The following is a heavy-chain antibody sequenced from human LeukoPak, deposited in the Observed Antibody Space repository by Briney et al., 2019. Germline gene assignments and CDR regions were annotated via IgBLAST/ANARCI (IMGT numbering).Heavy chain of an antibody. CDR1: GFTFSSYG. J-gene: IGHJ4*02. CDR3: ARDGVAAAGNFDY. Sequence: PGGSLRLFCAASGFTFSSYGMHWVRQAPGKGLEWVAVIWYDGSNKYYADSVKGRFTISRDNSKNTLYLQMNSLRAEDTAVYYCARDGVAAAGNFDYWGQGTLVTVSS. V-gene: IGHV3-33*01. CDR2: IWYDGSNK. D-gene: IGHD6-13*01.